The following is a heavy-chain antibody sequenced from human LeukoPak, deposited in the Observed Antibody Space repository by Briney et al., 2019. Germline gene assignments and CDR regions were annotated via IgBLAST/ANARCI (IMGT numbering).Heavy chain of an antibody. CDR2: ISAGGGSA. J-gene: IGHJ4*02. D-gene: IGHD6-25*01. CDR1: GFTFSSDA. Sequence: GGSLRLSCAASGFTFSSDAMTWVRQAPGKGLEWVPGISAGGGSAFYADSVKGRFTISRDNSRNTLYLQMSRLRAEDTAVYYCAKEISGATSGTYWGQGTLVTVSS. CDR3: AKEISGATSGTY. V-gene: IGHV3-23*01.